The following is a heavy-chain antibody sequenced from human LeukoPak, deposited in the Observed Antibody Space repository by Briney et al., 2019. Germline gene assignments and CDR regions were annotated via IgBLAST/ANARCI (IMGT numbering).Heavy chain of an antibody. V-gene: IGHV3-23*01. CDR2: ISGSGEST. Sequence: PGGSLRLSCAASGFIFNTYAMSWVRQAPGKGLEWVSTISGSGESTHHADSVQGRFTISRDNSLYTVYLQMDSLRGDDTAVYYCARAYSSSWYRLDYWGQGTLVTVSS. CDR1: GFIFNTYA. D-gene: IGHD6-13*01. CDR3: ARAYSSSWYRLDY. J-gene: IGHJ4*02.